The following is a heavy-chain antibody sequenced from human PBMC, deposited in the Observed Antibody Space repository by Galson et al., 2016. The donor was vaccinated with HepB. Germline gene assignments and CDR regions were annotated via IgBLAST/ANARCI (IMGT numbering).Heavy chain of an antibody. V-gene: IGHV3-30*04. D-gene: IGHD3-22*01. CDR1: GFTFSSYA. J-gene: IGHJ4*02. CDR3: ASGDSSGYYSGARGFDY. Sequence: SLRLSCAASGFTFSSYAMHWVRRAPGKGLEWVAFMAYDAGNRYRADSVKGRFTISRVNSKNTLYLQMNSLRVEDTAVYYCASGDSSGYYSGARGFDYWGQGTLVTVSS. CDR2: MAYDAGNR.